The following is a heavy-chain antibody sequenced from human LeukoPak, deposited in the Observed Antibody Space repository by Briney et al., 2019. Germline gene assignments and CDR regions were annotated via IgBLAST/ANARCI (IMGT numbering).Heavy chain of an antibody. D-gene: IGHD5-12*01. CDR1: GFTFRSYW. CDR2: IKEDGSVK. CDR3: ARGNPGYSGMSP. V-gene: IGHV3-7*02. J-gene: IGHJ5*02. Sequence: GGSLRLSCAASGFTFRSYWMNWVRQAPGKGLEWVANIKEDGSVKNCADSMKSRFTISRDNAKDSLYLQMNSLRDEDTAVYYCARGNPGYSGMSPWGQGTLVTVSS.